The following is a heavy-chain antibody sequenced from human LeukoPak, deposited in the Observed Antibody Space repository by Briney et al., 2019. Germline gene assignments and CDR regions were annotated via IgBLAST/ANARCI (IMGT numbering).Heavy chain of an antibody. V-gene: IGHV1-18*01. Sequence: ASVKVSCKASGYTFTSYGISWVRQAPEQGLEWMGWISAYNGNTNYAQKLQGRVTMTTDTSTTTAYMELRSLRSDDTAVYYCANLKNDYDSSGYLVTDAFDIWGQGTMVTVSS. CDR3: ANLKNDYDSSGYLVTDAFDI. CDR1: GYTFTSYG. CDR2: ISAYNGNT. J-gene: IGHJ3*02. D-gene: IGHD3-22*01.